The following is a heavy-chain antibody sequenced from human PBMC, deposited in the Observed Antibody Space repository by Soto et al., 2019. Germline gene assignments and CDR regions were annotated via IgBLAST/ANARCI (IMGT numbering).Heavy chain of an antibody. J-gene: IGHJ6*03. V-gene: IGHV3-9*01. CDR1: GFTFDDYA. CDR3: AKDTRRFGEFYYMDV. Sequence: EVQLVESGGGLVQPGRSLRLSCAASGFTFDDYAMHWVRQAPGKGLEWVSGISWNSGSIGYADSVKGRFTISRDNAKNSLYLQMSSLRAEDTALYYCAKDTRRFGEFYYMDVWGKGTTVTVSS. D-gene: IGHD3-10*01. CDR2: ISWNSGSI.